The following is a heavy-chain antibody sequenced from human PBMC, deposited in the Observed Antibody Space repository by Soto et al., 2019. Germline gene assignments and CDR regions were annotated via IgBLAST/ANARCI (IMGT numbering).Heavy chain of an antibody. CDR3: ARDTGDGAFDF. J-gene: IGHJ4*02. V-gene: IGHV1-3*01. D-gene: IGHD7-27*01. CDR1: GYTFSSYS. CDR2: INAGYGNT. Sequence: ASVKVSCKASGYTFSSYSMHWVRQAPGQRLEWMGWINAGYGNTKSSQKFQDRVTISRDTSASTAYMELTSLRSEDTAVYYCARDTGDGAFDFWGQGTLVTVSS.